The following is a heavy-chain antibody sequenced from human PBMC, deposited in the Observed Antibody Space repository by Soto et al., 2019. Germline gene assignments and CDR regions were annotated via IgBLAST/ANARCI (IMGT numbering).Heavy chain of an antibody. CDR3: ANRRVASVGRPPNWFDP. CDR1: GFTFSSYS. CDR2: IRSNGDST. V-gene: IGHV3-23*01. J-gene: IGHJ5*02. Sequence: EVQLLESGGDLVHPGGSLRLSCAASGFTFSSYSMSWVRQAPGKGLEWVSSIRSNGDSTYYADSVKGRFTISRDNSKNRLCLQMNRLRAEDTAIYYCANRRVASVGRPPNWFDPWGQGTLVTVSS.